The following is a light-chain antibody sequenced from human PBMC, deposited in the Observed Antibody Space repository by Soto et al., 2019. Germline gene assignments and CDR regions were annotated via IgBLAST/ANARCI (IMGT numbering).Light chain of an antibody. Sequence: EIVLTQSPGPLSLSPGESATLSCRASQSVSSSYLAWYQQKPGQAPRLLIYGASNRATGIPERFSGSGSGTDFTLTIGRLEPQDSAMYYCQQYVISVTFGQGTRLEIK. CDR2: GAS. V-gene: IGKV3-20*01. CDR3: QQYVISVT. CDR1: QSVSSSY. J-gene: IGKJ5*01.